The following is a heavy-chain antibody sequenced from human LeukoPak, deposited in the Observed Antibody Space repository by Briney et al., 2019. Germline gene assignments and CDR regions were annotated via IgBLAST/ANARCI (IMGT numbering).Heavy chain of an antibody. V-gene: IGHV2-5*01. CDR2: IYWNDEK. D-gene: IGHD3-22*01. Sequence: SGPTLVKPTQTLTLTCAFSGFSLNTRGVGVGWIHQPPGKALEWLALIYWNDEKGYSPFLKSRLTITKDTSKNQVVLTLTNMDPVDTATYYCAHRRVHYYDSSGYPKDAFDMWGQGTVVTVSS. CDR1: GFSLNTRGVG. CDR3: AHRRVHYYDSSGYPKDAFDM. J-gene: IGHJ3*02.